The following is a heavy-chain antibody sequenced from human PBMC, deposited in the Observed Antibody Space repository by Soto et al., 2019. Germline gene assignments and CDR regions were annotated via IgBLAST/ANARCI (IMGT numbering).Heavy chain of an antibody. CDR2: FDPEDGET. CDR1: GYTLTELS. D-gene: IGHD2-8*01. J-gene: IGHJ4*02. V-gene: IGHV1-24*01. Sequence: ASVKVSCKVSGYTLTELSMHWVRQAPGKGLEWMGGFDPEDGETIYAQKFQGRVTMTEDTSTDTAYMELSSLRSEDTAVYYCACVLMVYAIRNYFDYWGQGTLVTVSS. CDR3: ACVLMVYAIRNYFDY.